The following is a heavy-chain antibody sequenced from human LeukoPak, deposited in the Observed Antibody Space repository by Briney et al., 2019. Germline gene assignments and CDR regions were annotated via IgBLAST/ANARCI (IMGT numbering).Heavy chain of an antibody. Sequence: GGSLRLSCAASGFTFSSHNMNWVRQAPGKGLKGVSYISTSSTIVYYAESVKGRFTISRDDAKTSLYLQINSLRAEDTAVYYCARDRYSMSSAFDYWGQGTLVTVSS. V-gene: IGHV3-48*01. CDR1: GFTFSSHN. CDR2: ISTSSTIV. J-gene: IGHJ4*02. D-gene: IGHD6-6*01. CDR3: ARDRYSMSSAFDY.